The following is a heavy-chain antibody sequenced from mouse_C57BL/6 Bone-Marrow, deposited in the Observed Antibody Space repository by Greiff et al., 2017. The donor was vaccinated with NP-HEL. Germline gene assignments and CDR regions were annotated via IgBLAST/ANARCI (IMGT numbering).Heavy chain of an antibody. CDR3: ARGDYYGSSYAWFAY. Sequence: VQLQQSGAELARPGASVKLSCKASGYTFPSYGISWVKQRTGQGLEWIGEIYPRSGDTYYNEKFKGKATLTAAKSPRTAYMELRSLTSEDSAVYCWARGDYYGSSYAWFAYWGQGTLVTVSA. CDR2: IYPRSGDT. J-gene: IGHJ3*01. CDR1: GYTFPSYG. D-gene: IGHD1-1*01. V-gene: IGHV1-81*01.